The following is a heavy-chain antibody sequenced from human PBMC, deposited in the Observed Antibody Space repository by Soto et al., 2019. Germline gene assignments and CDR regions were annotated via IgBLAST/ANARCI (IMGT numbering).Heavy chain of an antibody. D-gene: IGHD2-15*01. Sequence: ASVKVSCKASGYTFTSYAMHWVRQAPGQRLEWMGWINAGNGNTKYSQKFQGRVTITRDTSASTAYMELSSLRSEDTAVYYCASHHLGYCSGGSCYGWFDPWGQGTLVTVSS. V-gene: IGHV1-3*01. J-gene: IGHJ5*02. CDR1: GYTFTSYA. CDR3: ASHHLGYCSGGSCYGWFDP. CDR2: INAGNGNT.